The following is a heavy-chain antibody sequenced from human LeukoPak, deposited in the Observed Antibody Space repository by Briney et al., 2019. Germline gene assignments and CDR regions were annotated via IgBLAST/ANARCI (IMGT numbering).Heavy chain of an antibody. CDR3: ARDRPYFDY. CDR1: GFTFGSSA. J-gene: IGHJ4*02. Sequence: GGSLSLSCAASGFTFGSSAMSWVRQAPGKGLEWVSAVSNSGGSTFYADSVMGRFTISRDNPRNTLYLQMNSLRAEDTAVYYCARDRPYFDYWGQGTLVTVSS. V-gene: IGHV3-23*01. CDR2: VSNSGGST.